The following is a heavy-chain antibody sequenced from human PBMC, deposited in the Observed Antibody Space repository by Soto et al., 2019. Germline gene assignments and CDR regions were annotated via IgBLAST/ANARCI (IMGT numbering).Heavy chain of an antibody. Sequence: VQLVESGGGLVHPGGSLRLACAAFGFTFGSYGIHWVRQAPGKGLEWVSLISYDGTDKYYADSVKGRFTISRDNSKNTLYLQMTSFRPEDTGVYYCVKERYAQLWLEESSMAVWGQGTPVTV. CDR3: VKERYAQLWLEESSMAV. V-gene: IGHV3-30*18. CDR2: ISYDGTDK. D-gene: IGHD5-18*01. CDR1: GFTFGSYG. J-gene: IGHJ6*02.